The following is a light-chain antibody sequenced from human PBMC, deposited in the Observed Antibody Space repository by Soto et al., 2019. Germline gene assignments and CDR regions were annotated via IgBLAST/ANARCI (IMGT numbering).Light chain of an antibody. CDR2: AAS. CDR3: QQYNNWPPWT. V-gene: IGKV3D-15*01. Sequence: EIVLTQSPATLSLSPGERATLSCRASQNLSSGYLAWYQQKPGQAPRILIYAASSRATGIPDRFSGSGSGTEFTLTISSLQSEDFAVYYCQQYNNWPPWTFGQGTKV. CDR1: QNLSSG. J-gene: IGKJ1*01.